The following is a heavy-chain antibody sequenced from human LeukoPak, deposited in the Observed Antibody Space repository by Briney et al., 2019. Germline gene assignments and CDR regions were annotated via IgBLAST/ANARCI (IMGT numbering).Heavy chain of an antibody. CDR1: GYTFTSYG. CDR3: ARVGLLWFGESFDY. V-gene: IGHV1-18*01. D-gene: IGHD3-10*01. CDR2: ISAYNANT. J-gene: IGHJ4*02. Sequence: ASVKVSCKASGYTFTSYGISWVRQAPGQGLEWMGWISAYNANTNYAQNLQGRVTMTTDTSTTTAYMDPRSLRSDDTAVYYCARVGLLWFGESFDYWGQGTLVTVSS.